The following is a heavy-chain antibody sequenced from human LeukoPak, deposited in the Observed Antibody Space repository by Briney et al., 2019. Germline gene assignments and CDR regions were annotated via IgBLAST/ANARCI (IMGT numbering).Heavy chain of an antibody. CDR1: GFTFSSYG. J-gene: IGHJ4*02. D-gene: IGHD3-3*01. V-gene: IGHV3-33*01. CDR3: ARALSG. Sequence: PGGSLRLSCAASGFTFSSYGMHWVRQAPGKGLEWVAVIWYDGSNKYYADSVKGRFTISRDNAKNSLYLQMNSLRAEDTAVYYCARALSGWGQGTLVTVSS. CDR2: IWYDGSNK.